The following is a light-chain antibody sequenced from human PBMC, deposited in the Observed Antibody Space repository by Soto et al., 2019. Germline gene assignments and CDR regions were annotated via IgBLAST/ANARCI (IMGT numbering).Light chain of an antibody. Sequence: EIVLTQSPGTLSLSPGEGATLSCRASQSVYNNYLAWYQQRPGQAPRLLISGASRRATGIPDRFSGSGSGTDFTLTISRLESEDFAVYYCQQYGRSPPYTFGQGTKLEIK. J-gene: IGKJ2*01. CDR3: QQYGRSPPYT. CDR2: GAS. V-gene: IGKV3-20*01. CDR1: QSVYNNY.